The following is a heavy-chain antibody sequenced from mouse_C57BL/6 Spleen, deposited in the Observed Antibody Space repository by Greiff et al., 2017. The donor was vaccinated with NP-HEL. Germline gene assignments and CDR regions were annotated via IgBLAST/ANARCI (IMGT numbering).Heavy chain of an antibody. CDR3: ARFYYRNYEEDWYFDV. D-gene: IGHD2-5*01. J-gene: IGHJ1*03. CDR1: GYAFSSSW. CDR2: IYPGDGDT. Sequence: QVQLKQSGPELVKPGASVKISCKASGYAFSSSWMNWVKQRPGKGLEWIGRIYPGDGDTNYNGKFKGKATLTADKSSSTAYMQLSSLTSEDSAVYFCARFYYRNYEEDWYFDVWGTGTTVTVSS. V-gene: IGHV1-82*01.